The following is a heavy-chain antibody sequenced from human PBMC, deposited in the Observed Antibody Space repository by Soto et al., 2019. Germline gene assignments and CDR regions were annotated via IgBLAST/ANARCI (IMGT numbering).Heavy chain of an antibody. Sequence: QGQLQESGPGLVKPSETLSLTCTVSGGSISSYYWSWIRQPPGKGLEWIGYIYYSGSTNYNPSLKSQVTLSVDTSKNQCSLKLGSVTAADTAVYYCARLPQTVQCLTSDDAFDIWGQGTMVTVSS. D-gene: IGHD1-1*01. CDR2: IYYSGST. V-gene: IGHV4-59*08. CDR3: ARLPQTVQCLTSDDAFDI. CDR1: GGSISSYY. J-gene: IGHJ3*02.